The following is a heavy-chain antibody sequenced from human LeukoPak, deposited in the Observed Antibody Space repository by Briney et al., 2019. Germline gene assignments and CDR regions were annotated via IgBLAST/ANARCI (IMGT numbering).Heavy chain of an antibody. CDR1: GYTFTSYY. V-gene: IGHV1-69*02. Sequence: ASVKVSCKASGYTFTSYYMHWVRQAPGQGLEWMGRIIPILGIANYAQKFQGRVTITADKSTSTAYMELSSLRSEDTAVYYCARTYCSGGSCYFGFGMDVWGQGTTVTVSS. D-gene: IGHD2-15*01. CDR2: IIPILGIA. J-gene: IGHJ6*02. CDR3: ARTYCSGGSCYFGFGMDV.